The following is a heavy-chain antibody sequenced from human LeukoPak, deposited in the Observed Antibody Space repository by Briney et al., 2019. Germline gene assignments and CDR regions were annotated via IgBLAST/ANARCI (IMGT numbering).Heavy chain of an antibody. Sequence: SETLSLTCAVYGGSFSGYYWSWIRQPPGKGLEWIGEINHSGSTNYNPSLKSRVTIPVDTSKNQFSLKLSSVTAADTAVYYCARGKSTGWYSSSWYPPFFDYWGQGTLVTVSS. V-gene: IGHV4-34*01. CDR3: ARGKSTGWYSSSWYPPFFDY. J-gene: IGHJ4*02. CDR2: INHSGST. D-gene: IGHD6-13*01. CDR1: GGSFSGYY.